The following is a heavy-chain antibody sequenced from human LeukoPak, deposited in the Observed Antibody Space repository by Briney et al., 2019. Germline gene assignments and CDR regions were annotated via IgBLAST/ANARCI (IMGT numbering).Heavy chain of an antibody. CDR1: GFTFNFYA. CDR2: ISYDGSTK. D-gene: IGHD3-3*02. J-gene: IGHJ4*02. CDR3: GEDNPWGSIYKIFGS. V-gene: IGHV3-30*04. Sequence: GGSLRLSCAASGFTFNFYAMYWVRQAPGKGLEWVAVISYDGSTKYYPDSVKGRFTVSRDNSNNTLFLQMNSLRAEDTAVYYLGEDNPWGSIYKIFGSGGQGTLVTVPQ.